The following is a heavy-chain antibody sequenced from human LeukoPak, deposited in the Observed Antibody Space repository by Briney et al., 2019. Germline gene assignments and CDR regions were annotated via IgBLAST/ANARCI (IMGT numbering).Heavy chain of an antibody. J-gene: IGHJ4*02. CDR1: GYTFSNYG. CDR3: ARDNPYGPFDY. CDR2: ISAYNGNT. D-gene: IGHD3-10*01. V-gene: IGHV1-18*01. Sequence: ASVKVSCKPSGYTFSNYGISWVRQAPGQGLEWMAWISAYNGNTKHAQKFQDRVTMTTDTSTSTAYLEVRGLRSDDTAVYYCARDNPYGPFDYRGQGTLVTVSS.